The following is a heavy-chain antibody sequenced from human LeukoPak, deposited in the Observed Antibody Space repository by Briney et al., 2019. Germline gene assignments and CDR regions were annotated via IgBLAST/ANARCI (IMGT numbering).Heavy chain of an antibody. CDR2: ISWNSGSI. CDR1: GFTFDDYA. CDR3: ARGGGSYSRYYFDY. Sequence: GGSLRLSCAASGFTFDDYAMHWVRQAPGKGLEWVSGISWNSGSIGYADSVKGRFTISRDNAKNTLYLQMNSLRAEDTAVYYCARGGGSYSRYYFDYWGQGTLVTVSS. D-gene: IGHD1-26*01. V-gene: IGHV3-9*01. J-gene: IGHJ4*02.